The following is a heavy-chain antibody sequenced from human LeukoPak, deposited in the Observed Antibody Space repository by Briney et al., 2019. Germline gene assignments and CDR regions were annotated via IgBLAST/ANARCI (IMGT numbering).Heavy chain of an antibody. J-gene: IGHJ6*03. CDR3: AKDRGHCTNGVCHNYYYLDV. CDR1: GFAFSSYA. V-gene: IGHV3-23*01. CDR2: ISGSGDRR. D-gene: IGHD2-8*01. Sequence: GGSLRLSCAASGFAFSSYAMRWVRQAPGKGLEWVSSISGSGDRRDSADSVKGRFTISRDNSKNTLYLEMHRLRAEDTAVYYCAKDRGHCTNGVCHNYYYLDVRGKGTTVTVSS.